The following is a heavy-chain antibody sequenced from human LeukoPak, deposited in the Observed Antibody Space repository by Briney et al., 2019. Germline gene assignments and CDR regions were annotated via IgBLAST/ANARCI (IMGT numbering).Heavy chain of an antibody. CDR2: IRYDGSNK. Sequence: GGSLRLSCGASGFTFSNYWMVWVRQAPGKGLEWVAFIRYDGSNKYYADSVEGRFTISRDNSKNTLYLQMNSLRAEDTAVYYCAKVLVGSTSLRAFDIWGQGTMVTVSS. CDR3: AKVLVGSTSLRAFDI. V-gene: IGHV3-30*02. D-gene: IGHD2-2*01. J-gene: IGHJ3*02. CDR1: GFTFSNYW.